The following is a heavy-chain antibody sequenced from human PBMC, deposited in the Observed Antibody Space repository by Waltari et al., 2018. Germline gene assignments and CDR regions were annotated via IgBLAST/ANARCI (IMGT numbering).Heavy chain of an antibody. J-gene: IGHJ4*02. CDR2: IKQDGSEK. CDR1: GLSFSNHW. CDR3: TRGGRDSSWYWRD. Sequence: EVQLVESGGGLAQPGGSLRRPCAASGLSFSNHWMTWVRQASGKGPEWVANIKQDGSEKYYMDSVKGRFTISRDNAKNSLYLQMNNLRVEDTAVYYCTRGGRDSSWYWRDWGQGTLVTVSS. V-gene: IGHV3-7*01. D-gene: IGHD6-13*01.